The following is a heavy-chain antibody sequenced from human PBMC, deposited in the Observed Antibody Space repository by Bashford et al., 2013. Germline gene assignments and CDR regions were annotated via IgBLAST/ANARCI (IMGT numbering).Heavy chain of an antibody. V-gene: IGHV3-23*01. J-gene: IGHJ4*02. D-gene: IGHD6-19*01. CDR3: AKISRFPDYRSGWANMFDH. Sequence: VRQAPGKGLEWVSAISGGSTSYADSVKGRFTISRDNSKNTLYLQMDSLRAEDTAVYYCAKISRFPDYRSGWANMFDHWGQGTLVTVSS. CDR2: ISGGST.